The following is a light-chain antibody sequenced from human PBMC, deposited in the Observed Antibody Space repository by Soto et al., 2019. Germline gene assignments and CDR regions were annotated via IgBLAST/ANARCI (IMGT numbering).Light chain of an antibody. J-gene: IGKJ5*01. CDR2: GAS. Sequence: EIVMTQSPATLSVSPGERATLSCRASQTISSNLVWYQQKPGQAPRLLIYGASTRATGIPARFSGSGSGTEFTLTISSLQSEYFEVYYCQQYNNWPITFGQGTRLEIK. V-gene: IGKV3-15*01. CDR3: QQYNNWPIT. CDR1: QTISSN.